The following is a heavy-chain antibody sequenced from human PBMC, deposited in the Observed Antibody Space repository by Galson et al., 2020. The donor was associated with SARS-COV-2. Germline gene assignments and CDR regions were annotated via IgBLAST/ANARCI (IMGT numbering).Heavy chain of an antibody. CDR3: AKTGAMVRGDLDY. Sequence: GESLKISCAASGFTFSSYAMSWVRQAPGKGLEWVSAISGSGGSTYYADSVKGRFTISRDNSKNTLYLQMNSLRAEDTAVYYCAKTGAMVRGDLDYWGQGTLVTVSS. V-gene: IGHV3-23*01. D-gene: IGHD3-10*01. CDR2: ISGSGGST. CDR1: GFTFSSYA. J-gene: IGHJ4*02.